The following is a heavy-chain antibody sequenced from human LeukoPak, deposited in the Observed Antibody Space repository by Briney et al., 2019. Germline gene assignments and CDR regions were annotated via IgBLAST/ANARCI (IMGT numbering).Heavy chain of an antibody. V-gene: IGHV4-30-4*01. Sequence: PSQTLSLTCTVSDGSISSGHSYWSWICQPPGKGLEWIGYIFTSGTTHYNPSLKSRLTISLDTSNNHFSLRLSSVTAADTAVYYCARGGGYGDYPFDYWGQGTLVTVSS. CDR1: DGSISSGHSY. CDR2: IFTSGTT. D-gene: IGHD4-17*01. J-gene: IGHJ4*02. CDR3: ARGGGYGDYPFDY.